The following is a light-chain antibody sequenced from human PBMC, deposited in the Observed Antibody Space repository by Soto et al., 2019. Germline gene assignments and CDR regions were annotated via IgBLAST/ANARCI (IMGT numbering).Light chain of an antibody. V-gene: IGKV1-5*03. Sequence: DSQMTQSPCSLSASVGDTVTITCRASQSISSWLAWYQQKPGKAPKLLIYKASSLESGVPSRFSGSGSGTEFTLTISSLQPDDFATYYCQQYNSYSRTFGQGTKVDIK. CDR2: KAS. CDR1: QSISSW. J-gene: IGKJ1*01. CDR3: QQYNSYSRT.